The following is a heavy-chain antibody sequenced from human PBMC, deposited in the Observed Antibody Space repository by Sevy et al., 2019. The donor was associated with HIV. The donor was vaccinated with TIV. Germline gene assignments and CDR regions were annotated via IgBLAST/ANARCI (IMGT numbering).Heavy chain of an antibody. Sequence: GGSLRLSCAASGFTVSRNFMSWIRQAPGKGLEWVSIIYSDGTTFYADSVNGRFTISRDNCRNTPYLQMNTLKAEATAVYYCVGADRPNQGDFWGQGTQVTVSS. CDR2: IYSDGTT. CDR1: GFTVSRNF. J-gene: IGHJ4*02. CDR3: VGADRPNQGDF. V-gene: IGHV3-53*01. D-gene: IGHD6-6*01.